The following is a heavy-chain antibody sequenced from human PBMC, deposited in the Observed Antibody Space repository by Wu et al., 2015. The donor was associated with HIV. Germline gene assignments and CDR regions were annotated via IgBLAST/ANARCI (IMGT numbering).Heavy chain of an antibody. CDR2: MNPNSGNT. J-gene: IGHJ6*02. CDR1: GYTFTSYD. Sequence: QVQLVQSGAEVKKPGASVKVSCKASGYTFTSYDINWVRQATGQGLEWMGWMNPNSGNTGYAQKFQGRVTMTRNTSISTAYMELSSLRSEDTAVYYCARRRTYYYDSSGYYGMDVWGQGTTGHRLL. CDR3: ARRRTYYYDSSGYYGMDV. D-gene: IGHD3-22*01. V-gene: IGHV1-8*01.